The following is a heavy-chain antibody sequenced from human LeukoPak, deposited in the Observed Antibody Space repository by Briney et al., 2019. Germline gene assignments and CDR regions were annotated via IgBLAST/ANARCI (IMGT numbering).Heavy chain of an antibody. CDR1: GYTFTSYD. CDR3: ARERDGYNHGVFDY. Sequence: SVKVSCKASGYTFTSYDINWVRQAPGQGLEWMGGIIPIFGTANYAQKLQGRVTITADESTSTAYMELSSLRSEDTAVYYCARERDGYNHGVFDYWGQGTLVTVSS. V-gene: IGHV1-69*13. D-gene: IGHD5-24*01. CDR2: IIPIFGTA. J-gene: IGHJ4*02.